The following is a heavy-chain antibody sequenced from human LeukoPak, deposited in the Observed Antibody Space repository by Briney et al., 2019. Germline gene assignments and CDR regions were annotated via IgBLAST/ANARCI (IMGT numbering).Heavy chain of an antibody. Sequence: PGGSLRLSCAASGFTFSSYAMSWLRQAPGKGLEWVSDISGSGGSTYYADSVKGRFTISRDNSNNTLYLQMNSLRAEDTAVYYCAKDTHYDFWSGYPDYWGQGTLVTVSS. CDR2: ISGSGGST. CDR1: GFTFSSYA. CDR3: AKDTHYDFWSGYPDY. V-gene: IGHV3-23*01. D-gene: IGHD3-3*01. J-gene: IGHJ4*02.